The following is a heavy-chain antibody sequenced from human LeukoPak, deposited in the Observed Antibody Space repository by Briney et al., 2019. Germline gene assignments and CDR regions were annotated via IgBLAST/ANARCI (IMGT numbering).Heavy chain of an antibody. D-gene: IGHD3-10*01. J-gene: IGHJ5*02. Sequence: SETLSLTCTVSGYSISNGYYWGWIRQPPGKGLGWGGSIYHSGSIYYNPSLKSRVTISVDTSKNQLSLMLGSVTAADTAVYYCARNKGRYGAGRVHFVPSGQGTLVTVSS. CDR1: GYSISNGYY. CDR3: ARNKGRYGAGRVHFVP. V-gene: IGHV4-38-2*02. CDR2: IYHSGSI.